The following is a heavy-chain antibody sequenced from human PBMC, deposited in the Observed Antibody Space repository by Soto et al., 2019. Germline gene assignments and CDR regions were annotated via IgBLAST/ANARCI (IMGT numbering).Heavy chain of an antibody. CDR3: ARDSVPYSSGWYFDYYYGMDV. CDR2: IYSGGST. Sequence: GGSLRLSCAASGFTVSSNYMSWVRQAPGKGLEWVSVIYSGGSTYYADSVKGRFTISRDNSKNTLYLQMNSLRAEDTAVYYCARDSVPYSSGWYFDYYYGMDVWGQGTTVTVSS. D-gene: IGHD6-19*01. J-gene: IGHJ6*02. V-gene: IGHV3-53*01. CDR1: GFTVSSNY.